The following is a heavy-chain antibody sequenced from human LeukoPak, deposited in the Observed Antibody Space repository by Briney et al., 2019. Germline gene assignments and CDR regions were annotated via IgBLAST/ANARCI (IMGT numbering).Heavy chain of an antibody. Sequence: ASVKVSCKASGGTFSIYAISWVRQAPGQGLEWMGGIITIFGTANYAQKFQGRVTITTDESTGTAYMELSSLRSEDTAVYYCAREPGIAAAGTAYYFDYWGQGTLVTVSS. D-gene: IGHD6-13*01. CDR3: AREPGIAAAGTAYYFDY. V-gene: IGHV1-69*05. CDR2: IITIFGTA. J-gene: IGHJ4*02. CDR1: GGTFSIYA.